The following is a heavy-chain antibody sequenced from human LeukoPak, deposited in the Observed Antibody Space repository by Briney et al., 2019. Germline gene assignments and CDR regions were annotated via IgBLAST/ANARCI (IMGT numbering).Heavy chain of an antibody. J-gene: IGHJ4*02. Sequence: ASVKVSCKASGYTFTSYGISWVRQAPGQGLEWMGWISAYNGNTNYAQKLQGRVTMTTDTSTGTAYMELRSLRSDDTAVYYCAREFRTYCSSTSCYVHYFDYWGQGTLVTVSS. CDR3: AREFRTYCSSTSCYVHYFDY. D-gene: IGHD2-2*01. CDR2: ISAYNGNT. CDR1: GYTFTSYG. V-gene: IGHV1-18*04.